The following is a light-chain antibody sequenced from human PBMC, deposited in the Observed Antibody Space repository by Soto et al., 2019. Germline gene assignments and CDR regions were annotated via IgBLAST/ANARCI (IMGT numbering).Light chain of an antibody. Sequence: EIVLTQSPATLSLSPGERATLSCGASQSVSNSYLAWYQQKPGLAPRLLIYDAYSRATGIPNRFSGSGSGTDFTLTISRLEPEDFAVYYWQEYGSSPPYTFGQGTKLEIK. J-gene: IGKJ2*01. CDR3: QEYGSSPPYT. CDR2: DAY. V-gene: IGKV3D-20*01. CDR1: QSVSNSY.